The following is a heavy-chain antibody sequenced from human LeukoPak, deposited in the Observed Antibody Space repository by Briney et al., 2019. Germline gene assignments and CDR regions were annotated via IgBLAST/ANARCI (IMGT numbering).Heavy chain of an antibody. CDR1: GYSFTSYW. Sequence: GESLKISCKASGYSFTSYWIGWVRQLPGKGLEWMGIIDPSDSETRYTPSFQGQVTISVYKSLTTAELQWNSPKASDTAMYYCARQTAMGRSGDYWGQGTLVTVSS. CDR2: IDPSDSET. CDR3: ARQTAMGRSGDY. V-gene: IGHV5-51*01. J-gene: IGHJ4*02. D-gene: IGHD5-18*01.